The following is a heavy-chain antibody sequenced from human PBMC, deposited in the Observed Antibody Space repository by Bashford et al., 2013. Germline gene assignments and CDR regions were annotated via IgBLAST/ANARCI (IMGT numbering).Heavy chain of an antibody. J-gene: IGHJ6*02. CDR1: GGSVSSGSYY. V-gene: IGHV4-61*01. CDR2: IYYSGST. D-gene: IGHD1-7*01. CDR3: ARAGTTAYYYYGMDV. Sequence: SETLSLTCTVSGGSVSSGSYYWSWIRQPPGKGLEWIGYIYYSGSTNYNPSLKSRVTMSVDTSKNQFSLKLSSVTAADTAVYYCARAGTTAYYYYGMDVWGQGTTVTVSS.